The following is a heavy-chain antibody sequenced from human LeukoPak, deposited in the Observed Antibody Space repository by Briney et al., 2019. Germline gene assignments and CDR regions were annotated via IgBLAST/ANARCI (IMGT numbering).Heavy chain of an antibody. D-gene: IGHD5-24*01. CDR2: IDYSGGST. CDR3: ARDRDGYNNPGY. V-gene: IGHV3-21*01. CDR1: GFTLSSYE. Sequence: PGGSLRLSCTASGFTLSSYEMSWIRQAPGKGLEWVSSIDYSGGSTYYADSVKGRFTISRDNAKNSLYLQMNSLRAEDTAVYYCARDRDGYNNPGYWGQGTLVTVSS. J-gene: IGHJ4*02.